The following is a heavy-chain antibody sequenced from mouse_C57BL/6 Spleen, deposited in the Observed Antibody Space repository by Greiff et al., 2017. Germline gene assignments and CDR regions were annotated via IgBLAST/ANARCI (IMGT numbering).Heavy chain of an antibody. CDR2: INPGSGGT. CDR3: ARRGTGYWYFDV. J-gene: IGHJ1*03. CDR1: GYAFTNYL. Sequence: VKLQESGAELVRPGTSVKVSCKASGYAFTNYLIEWVKQRPGQGLEWIGVINPGSGGTNYNEKFKGKATLTADKSSSTAYMQLSSLTSEDSAVYFCARRGTGYWYFDVWGTGTTVTVSS. V-gene: IGHV1-54*01. D-gene: IGHD4-1*01.